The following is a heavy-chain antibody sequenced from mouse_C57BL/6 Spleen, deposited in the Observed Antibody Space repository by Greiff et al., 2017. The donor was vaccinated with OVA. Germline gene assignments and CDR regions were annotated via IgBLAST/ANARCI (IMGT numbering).Heavy chain of an antibody. J-gene: IGHJ4*01. Sequence: VQLQQSGAELVRPGSSVKLSCKASGYTFTSYWMDWVKQRPGQGLEWIGNIYPSDSETHYNQKFKDKATLTVDKSSSTAYMQLNNLTSETSAVNYCAGSGELRRYAIDYWGQGTSVTVSS. V-gene: IGHV1-61*01. CDR3: AGSGELRRYAIDY. D-gene: IGHD3-1*01. CDR2: IYPSDSET. CDR1: GYTFTSYW.